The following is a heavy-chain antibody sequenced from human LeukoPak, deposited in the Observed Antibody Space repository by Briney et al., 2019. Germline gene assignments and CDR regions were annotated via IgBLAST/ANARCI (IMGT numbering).Heavy chain of an antibody. CDR3: ARASILRYFDWLLNN. J-gene: IGHJ4*02. Sequence: GVSVKVSCKASGYTFTGYYMHWVRQAPGQGLEWMGRINPNSGGTNYAQKFQGRVTMTRDTSISTAYMELSRLRSDDTAVYYCARASILRYFDWLLNNWGQGTLVTVSS. D-gene: IGHD3-9*01. CDR2: INPNSGGT. CDR1: GYTFTGYY. V-gene: IGHV1-2*06.